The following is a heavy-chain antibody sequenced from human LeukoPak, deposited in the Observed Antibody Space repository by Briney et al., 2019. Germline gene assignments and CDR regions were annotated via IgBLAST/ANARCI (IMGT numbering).Heavy chain of an antibody. D-gene: IGHD2-8*02. CDR3: ARGKAGRTEFDY. CDR1: GFTFSSYA. CDR2: ISYDGSNK. J-gene: IGHJ4*02. V-gene: IGHV3-30-3*01. Sequence: GGSLRLSCAASGFTFSSYAMHWVRQAPGKGLXXXXVISYDGSNKYYADSVKGRFTISRDNSKNTLYLQMNSLRAEDTAVYYCARGKAGRTEFDYWGQGTLVTVSS.